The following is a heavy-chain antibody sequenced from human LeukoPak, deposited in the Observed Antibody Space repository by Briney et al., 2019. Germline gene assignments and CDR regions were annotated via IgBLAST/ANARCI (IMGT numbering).Heavy chain of an antibody. V-gene: IGHV1-69*13. J-gene: IGHJ3*02. Sequence: SVKVSCKASGGTFSSYAISWVRQAPGQGLEWMGGIIPIFGTANYAQKFQGRVTITADESTSTAYMELSSLRSEDTAVYYCARGPDPVTMIVVVMAFDIWGQGTMVTVSS. D-gene: IGHD3-22*01. CDR3: ARGPDPVTMIVVVMAFDI. CDR1: GGTFSSYA. CDR2: IIPIFGTA.